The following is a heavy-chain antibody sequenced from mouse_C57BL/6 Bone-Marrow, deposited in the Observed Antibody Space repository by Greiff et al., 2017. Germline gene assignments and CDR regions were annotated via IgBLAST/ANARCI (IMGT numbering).Heavy chain of an antibody. V-gene: IGHV5-4*03. Sequence: EVKVVESGGGLVKPGGSLKLSCAASGFTFSSYAMSWVSQTPEKRLEWVATISDGGSYTYYPDNVKGRFTISRDNAKNNLYLQMSHLKSEDTAMYYCASSTVVAPMDYWGQGTAVTVSS. J-gene: IGHJ4*01. CDR1: GFTFSSYA. CDR3: ASSTVVAPMDY. CDR2: ISDGGSYT. D-gene: IGHD1-1*01.